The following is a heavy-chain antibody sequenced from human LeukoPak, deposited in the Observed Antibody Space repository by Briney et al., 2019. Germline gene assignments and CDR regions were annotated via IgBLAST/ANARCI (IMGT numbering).Heavy chain of an antibody. Sequence: PSETLSLTCTVSGGSIRSDHWSWIRQPPGKGLEFIGYIDYSGTTDYNPSLKSRVTMSVDTSKTQFSLTLRSVTAADTAVYYCARAHDYGDYKKWFDPWGQGTLVTVSS. D-gene: IGHD4-17*01. CDR2: IDYSGTT. CDR1: GGSIRSDH. V-gene: IGHV4-59*01. CDR3: ARAHDYGDYKKWFDP. J-gene: IGHJ5*02.